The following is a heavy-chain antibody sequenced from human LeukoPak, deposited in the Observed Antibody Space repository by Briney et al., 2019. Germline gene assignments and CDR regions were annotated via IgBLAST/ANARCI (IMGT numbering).Heavy chain of an antibody. CDR1: GYTFTGYY. D-gene: IGHD2-8*01. CDR3: ARARDIVLMFYYYYYMDV. V-gene: IGHV1-2*02. Sequence: ASVKVSCKASGYTFTGYYMHWVRQAPGQGLEWMGWINPNSGGTNYAQKFQGRVTMTRDTSISTAYMELSRLRSDDTAVYYCARARDIVLMFYYYYYMDVWGKGTTVTVSS. CDR2: INPNSGGT. J-gene: IGHJ6*03.